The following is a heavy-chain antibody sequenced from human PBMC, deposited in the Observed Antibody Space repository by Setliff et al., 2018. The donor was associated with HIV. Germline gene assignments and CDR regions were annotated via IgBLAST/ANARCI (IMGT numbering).Heavy chain of an antibody. CDR1: GFTFSSYS. Sequence: ASVKVSCAASGFTFSSYSMNWVRQAPGKGLEWVSSISSSSSYIYYADSVKGRFTISRDNAKNSLYLQMNSLRAEDTALYYCAKDNGDGSGSSNDYWGQGTLVTVSS. D-gene: IGHD3-10*01. J-gene: IGHJ4*02. CDR3: AKDNGDGSGSSNDY. V-gene: IGHV3-21*04. CDR2: ISSSSSYI.